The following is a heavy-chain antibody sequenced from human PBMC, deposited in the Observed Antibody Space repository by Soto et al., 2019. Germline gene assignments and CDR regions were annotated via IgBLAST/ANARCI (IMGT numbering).Heavy chain of an antibody. D-gene: IGHD3-22*01. Sequence: GGSLRLSCAASGFSFSSYAMSWVRQAPSQGLEWVSSITTRGGRTYYADSVRGRFTISRDNFANALYLEMNSLRAEDTAIYYCAKEYYYDPSGPYSDLYFDYWGQGTLVTVSS. CDR1: GFSFSSYA. V-gene: IGHV3-23*01. CDR2: ITTRGGRT. CDR3: AKEYYYDPSGPYSDLYFDY. J-gene: IGHJ4*02.